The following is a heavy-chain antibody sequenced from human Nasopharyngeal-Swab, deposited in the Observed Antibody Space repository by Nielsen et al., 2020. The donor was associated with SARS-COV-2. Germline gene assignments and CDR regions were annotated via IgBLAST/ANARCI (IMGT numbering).Heavy chain of an antibody. CDR3: ARDWDFWSGYYMDYYYGMDV. CDR2: IIPILGIA. D-gene: IGHD3-3*01. V-gene: IGHV1-69*10. Sequence: SVKVSCKASGGTFSSYASSWVRQAPGQGLEGRGGIIPILGIANYAQKFQGRVTITADKSTSTAYMELSSLRSEDTAVYDCARDWDFWSGYYMDYYYGMDVWGQGTTVTVSS. J-gene: IGHJ6*02. CDR1: GGTFSSYA.